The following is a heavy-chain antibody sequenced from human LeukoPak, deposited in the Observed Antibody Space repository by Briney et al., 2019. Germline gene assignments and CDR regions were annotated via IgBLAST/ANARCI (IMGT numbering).Heavy chain of an antibody. J-gene: IGHJ6*02. CDR2: INPNSGGT. CDR3: ATGTPEGYGMGV. V-gene: IGHV1-2*06. CDR1: GYTFTGYY. Sequence: ASVKVSCKASGYTFTGYYMHWVRQAPGQGLEWMGRINPNSGGTNYAHNFQGRVTMTRDTSISTAYMELSRLRSDDTAVYYCATGTPEGYGMGVWGQGTTVTVSS.